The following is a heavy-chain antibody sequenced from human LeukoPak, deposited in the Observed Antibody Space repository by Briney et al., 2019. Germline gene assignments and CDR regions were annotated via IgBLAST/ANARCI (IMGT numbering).Heavy chain of an antibody. CDR1: GYIFTSYY. CDR2: VYPSAGTS. CDR3: VREYHGVYFDF. D-gene: IGHD3-16*01. V-gene: IGHV1-46*03. J-gene: IGHJ4*02. Sequence: ASVKVSCKASGYIFTSYYMHWVRQAPGQELEWLGVVYPSAGTSDPAQRFRARITLSDDTSTSTAYMELRSLKSEDTAIYFCVREYHGVYFDFWGQGTLVTVSS.